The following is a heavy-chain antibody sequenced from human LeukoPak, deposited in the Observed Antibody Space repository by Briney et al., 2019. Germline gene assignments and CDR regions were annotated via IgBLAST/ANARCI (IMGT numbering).Heavy chain of an antibody. J-gene: IGHJ3*02. D-gene: IGHD3-3*01. CDR2: INPSGGST. Sequence: ASVKVSCKASGYTFTSYYMHWVRQAPGQGLEWMGIINPSGGSTSYAQKFQGRVTMTRDTSTSTVYMELSSLRSEDTAVYYCARDRVTHLEWGDDDAFDIWGQGTMVIVSS. CDR3: ARDRVTHLEWGDDDAFDI. CDR1: GYTFTSYY. V-gene: IGHV1-46*01.